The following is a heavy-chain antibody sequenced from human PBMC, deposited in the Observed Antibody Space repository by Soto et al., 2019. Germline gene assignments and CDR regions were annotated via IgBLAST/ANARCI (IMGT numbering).Heavy chain of an antibody. D-gene: IGHD3-3*01. CDR2: IIPILATA. Sequence: SVKVSCKASGGTFNTYAFSWVRQAPGQGLEWMGGIIPILATANYAQNFQGRVTITADESTNTVFMELSSLRSEDTAVYYCARASGYDFWSGYYRYYGMDVWGQGTTVTVSS. CDR1: GGTFNTYA. V-gene: IGHV1-69*13. CDR3: ARASGYDFWSGYYRYYGMDV. J-gene: IGHJ6*02.